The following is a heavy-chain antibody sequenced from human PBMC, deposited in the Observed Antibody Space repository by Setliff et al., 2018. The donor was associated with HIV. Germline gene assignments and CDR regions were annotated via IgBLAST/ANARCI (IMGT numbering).Heavy chain of an antibody. Sequence: ASVKVSCKTSGYTFTHYAVSWVRRAPGQGLEWMGWISTYNGNTDYAQKLQGRVTMTTHTSTTTAYMELRSLRSDDTAVYYCARGLYSSSSRGAFDIWGQGTMVTVSS. D-gene: IGHD6-6*01. CDR2: ISTYNGNT. CDR3: ARGLYSSSSRGAFDI. J-gene: IGHJ3*02. V-gene: IGHV1-18*01. CDR1: GYTFTHYA.